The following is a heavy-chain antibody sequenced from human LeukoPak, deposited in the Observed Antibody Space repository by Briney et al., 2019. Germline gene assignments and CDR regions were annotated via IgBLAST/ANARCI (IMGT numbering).Heavy chain of an antibody. J-gene: IGHJ4*02. CDR1: GESVSSINGA. D-gene: IGHD6-19*01. CDR3: ARDVRTSGWYTFDY. Sequence: SQNLSVTCAISGESVSSINGAWNWIRQSPSRGLEWLGRTYYRSKWYTDYAPSVKGRITINPDTSRNQYSLQLDSVTPEDSAVYYCARDVRTSGWYTFDYWGQGTLVTVSS. V-gene: IGHV6-1*01. CDR2: TYYRSKWYT.